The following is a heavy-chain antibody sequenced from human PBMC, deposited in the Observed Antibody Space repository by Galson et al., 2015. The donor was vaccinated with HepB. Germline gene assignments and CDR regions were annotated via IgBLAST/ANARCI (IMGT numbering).Heavy chain of an antibody. V-gene: IGHV1-58*01. CDR1: GFTFTSSA. CDR3: AAATVTTYYYGMDV. D-gene: IGHD4-17*01. J-gene: IGHJ6*02. CDR2: IVVGSGNT. Sequence: SVKVSCKASGFTFTSSAVQWVRQARGQRLEWIGWIVVGSGNTNYAQKFQERVTITRDMSTSTAYMELSSLRSEDTAVYYCAAATVTTYYYGMDVWGQGTTVTVSS.